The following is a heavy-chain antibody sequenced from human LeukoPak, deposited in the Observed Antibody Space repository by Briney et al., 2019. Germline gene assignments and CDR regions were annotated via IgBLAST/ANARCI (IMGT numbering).Heavy chain of an antibody. Sequence: VASVKVSCKASGGTFSSYAISWVRQAPGQGLEWMGGIIPIFGTANYAQKFQGRVTITADESTSTAYMELSSLRSEDTAVYHCASNHDILTGYSYFDYWGQGTLVTVSS. CDR2: IIPIFGTA. CDR3: ASNHDILTGYSYFDY. D-gene: IGHD3-9*01. J-gene: IGHJ4*02. CDR1: GGTFSSYA. V-gene: IGHV1-69*13.